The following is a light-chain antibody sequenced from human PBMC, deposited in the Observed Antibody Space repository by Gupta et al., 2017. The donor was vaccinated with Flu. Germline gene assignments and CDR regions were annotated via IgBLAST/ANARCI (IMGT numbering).Light chain of an antibody. CDR1: QSVSSY. CDR3: QQRSNWPIT. CDR2: DAS. J-gene: IGKJ5*01. Sequence: GERATLSCRASQSVSSYLAWYQQKPGKAPRLLIYDASNRATGIPARFSGSGSGTDFTLTISSLEPEDFAVYYCQQRSNWPITFGQGTRLEIK. V-gene: IGKV3-11*01.